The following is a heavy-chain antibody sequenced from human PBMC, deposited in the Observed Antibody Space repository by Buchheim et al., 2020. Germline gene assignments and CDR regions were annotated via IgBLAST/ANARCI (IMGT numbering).Heavy chain of an antibody. Sequence: QVQLQESGPGLVKPSETLFLTCTVSGGSISSYYWSWIRQPPGKGLEWIGYIYYSGSTNYNPSLKSRVTISVDTSKNQFSLKLSSVTAADTAVYYCARDGLSSSGWEFDYWGQGTL. CDR2: IYYSGST. CDR3: ARDGLSSSGWEFDY. D-gene: IGHD6-19*01. J-gene: IGHJ4*02. CDR1: GGSISSYY. V-gene: IGHV4-59*01.